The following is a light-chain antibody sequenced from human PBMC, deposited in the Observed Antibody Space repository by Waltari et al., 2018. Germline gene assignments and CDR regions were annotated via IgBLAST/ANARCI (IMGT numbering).Light chain of an antibody. CDR3: CSYAGDSTLI. V-gene: IGLV2-23*02. Sequence: QSALTQPASVSGSPGQSITNSCTATSSNVGGYTPVSWYQQHPGKAPQLIIYDVNKRPSGISHRFSGSKSGNTASLTISGLQADDESDYYCCSYAGDSTLIFGGGTKLTVL. J-gene: IGLJ2*01. CDR1: SSNVGGYTP. CDR2: DVN.